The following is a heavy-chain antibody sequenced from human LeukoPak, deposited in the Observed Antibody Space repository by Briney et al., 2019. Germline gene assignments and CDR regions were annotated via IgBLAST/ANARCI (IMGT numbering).Heavy chain of an antibody. J-gene: IGHJ4*02. CDR3: AKDIHYDSSGPFDY. CDR1: GFTFDDYA. CDR2: ISWNSGSI. V-gene: IGHV3-9*01. D-gene: IGHD3-22*01. Sequence: PGRSLRLSCAASGFTFDDYAMHWVRQAPGKGLEWVSGISWNSGSIGYADSVKGRFTISRDNAKNSLYVQMNSLRVEDTALYYCAKDIHYDSSGPFDYWGQGTLVTVSS.